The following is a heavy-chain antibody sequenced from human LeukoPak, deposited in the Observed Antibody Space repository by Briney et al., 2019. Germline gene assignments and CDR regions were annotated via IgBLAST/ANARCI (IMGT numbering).Heavy chain of an antibody. CDR1: GYKFTSYW. D-gene: IGHD2-2*01. CDR2: IYPGDSDT. J-gene: IGHJ4*02. Sequence: GGSLRLSCKGSGYKFTSYWIGWVRQMPGKGLEWMGIIYPGDSDTRYSPSFQGQATISADKSITTAHLQWSSLEASDTAMYYCARSYSSSWSYYDYWGQGTLVTVSS. V-gene: IGHV5-51*01. CDR3: ARSYSSSWSYYDY.